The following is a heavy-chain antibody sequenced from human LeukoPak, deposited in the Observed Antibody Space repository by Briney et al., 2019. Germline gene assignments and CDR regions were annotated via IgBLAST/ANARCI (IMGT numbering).Heavy chain of an antibody. D-gene: IGHD5-12*01. CDR3: ARMDDSGYALVL. J-gene: IGHJ4*02. V-gene: IGHV4-4*07. CDR1: GGSTGSYY. CDR2: IYTSGST. Sequence: SETLSLTCTVSGGSTGSYYWSWIRQPAGKGLEWIGRIYTSGSTNYNPSLKSRVTMSVDTSKNQFPLKLSSVTAADTAVYYCARMDDSGYALVLWGQGTLVTVSS.